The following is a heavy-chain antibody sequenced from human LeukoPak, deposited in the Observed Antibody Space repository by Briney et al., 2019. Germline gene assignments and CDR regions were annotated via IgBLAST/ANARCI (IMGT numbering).Heavy chain of an antibody. V-gene: IGHV3-20*04. J-gene: IGHJ4*02. CDR1: GFTFDDYG. CDR3: VKDSNYDWSGYYKGFDN. Sequence: GGSLRLSCAASGFTSGFTFDDYGMNWVRQVPGKGLEWVSGISRDGGRTGYADSVQGRFTISRDNSRNSLHLQMNSLRVEDTAFYYCVKDSNYDWSGYYKGFDNWGQGTLVTVSS. D-gene: IGHD3-3*01. CDR2: ISRDGGRT.